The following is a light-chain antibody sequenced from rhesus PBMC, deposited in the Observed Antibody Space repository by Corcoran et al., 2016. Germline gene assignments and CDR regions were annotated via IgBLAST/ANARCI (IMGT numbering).Light chain of an antibody. Sequence: DIQMTQSPSSLSASVGDRVTITCRASENVNNYLNWYQQQPGKAPKLLIYQASTLQSGVPSRFSGSGAGTDYTFTISSLQPEDVATYYCQHGYGTPLTFGGGTKVELK. CDR3: QHGYGTPLT. CDR1: ENVNNY. CDR2: QAS. J-gene: IGKJ4*01. V-gene: IGKV1-74*01.